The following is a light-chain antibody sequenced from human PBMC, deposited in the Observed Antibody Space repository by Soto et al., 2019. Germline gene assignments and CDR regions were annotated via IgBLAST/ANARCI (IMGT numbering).Light chain of an antibody. Sequence: QSVLTQPPSASGTPGQRVTISCSGSSSNIGTNTVNWYQQLPGAAPKLLISDDYDRSSGVPDRFSASKSGTSASLAISGLLSEDDAPYYCATWDDSLNGRVFGGGTKLTVL. CDR3: ATWDDSLNGRV. CDR1: SSNIGTNT. CDR2: DDY. J-gene: IGLJ2*01. V-gene: IGLV1-44*01.